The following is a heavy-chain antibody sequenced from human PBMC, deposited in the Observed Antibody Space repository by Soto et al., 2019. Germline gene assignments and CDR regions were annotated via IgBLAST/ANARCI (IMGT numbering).Heavy chain of an antibody. V-gene: IGHV1-69*02. CDR2: SLPMLDIT. D-gene: IGHD6-13*01. J-gene: IGHJ3*02. Sequence: QVQLVQSGAEVKKPGSSVKVSCKASGGPFSTYTILWVRQAPGQGLEWMGRSLPMLDITNSAQRFQGRVTITADKSASTAYLELSSLRSEDTDVYYCTLGSWSAETFDIWGRGTMVTVSS. CDR1: GGPFSTYT. CDR3: TLGSWSAETFDI.